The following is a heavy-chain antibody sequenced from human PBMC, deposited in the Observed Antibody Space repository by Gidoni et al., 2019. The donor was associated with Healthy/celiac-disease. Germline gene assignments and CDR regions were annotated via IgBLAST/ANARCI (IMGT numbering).Heavy chain of an antibody. V-gene: IGHV2-70*01. D-gene: IGHD2-2*01. CDR1: GFSLSTSGMC. CDR2: IDWDDDK. J-gene: IGHJ6*02. Sequence: QVTLRESGPALVKPTQTLTLTCTFSGFSLSTSGMCVTWIRQPPGKALEWLALIDWDDDKYYSTSLKNRLTISKDTSKNQVVLTMTNMDPVDTATYYCARIAVVPAATTHYYYYYYGMDVWGQGTTVTVSS. CDR3: ARIAVVPAATTHYYYYYYGMDV.